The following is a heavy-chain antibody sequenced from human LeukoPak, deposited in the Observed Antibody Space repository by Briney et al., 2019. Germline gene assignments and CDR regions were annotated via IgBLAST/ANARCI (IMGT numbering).Heavy chain of an antibody. J-gene: IGHJ3*01. CDR1: GYTFTSYG. CDR3: ARGGRWELPRPYAFDV. CDR2: ISAYNGNT. D-gene: IGHD1-26*01. Sequence: ASVKVSCKASGYTFTSYGISWVRQAPGQGLEWMGWISAYNGNTNYAQKLQGRVTMTTDTSTTTAYMEPRTLRSDDTAVYYCARGGRWELPRPYAFDVWGQGTVVTVSS. V-gene: IGHV1-18*01.